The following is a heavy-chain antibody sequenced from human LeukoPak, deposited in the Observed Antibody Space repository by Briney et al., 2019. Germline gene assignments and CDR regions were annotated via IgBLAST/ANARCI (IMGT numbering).Heavy chain of an antibody. V-gene: IGHV3-11*04. J-gene: IGHJ3*02. CDR2: IRSSGSTI. Sequence: GGSLRLSCAASGFTFSDYYMSWIRQAPGKGLEWLSYIRSSGSTIYHADSVKGRFTISRDNAKNSLFLQMNGLRAEDTAVYYCARYIGVGATTLAAFDIWGQGTMVTVSS. CDR1: GFTFSDYY. D-gene: IGHD1-26*01. CDR3: ARYIGVGATTLAAFDI.